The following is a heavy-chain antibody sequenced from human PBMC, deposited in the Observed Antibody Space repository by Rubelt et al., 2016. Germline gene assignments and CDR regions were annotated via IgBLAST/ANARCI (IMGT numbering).Heavy chain of an antibody. CDR3: THVGRYSNTWDRDY. CDR1: GFSLSTPGLG. V-gene: IGHV2-5*02. D-gene: IGHD5-12*01. CDR2: TFWDGTK. J-gene: IGHJ4*02. Sequence: QITLKESGPTLVKPTQTLTLTCTFSGFSLSTPGLGVGWIRQPPGKALEWLAITFWDGTKRYRPSLERRLTIATDTSKNQVVLTLTRMDPVETATFYLTHVGRYSNTWDRDYWGQGTLVTVSS.